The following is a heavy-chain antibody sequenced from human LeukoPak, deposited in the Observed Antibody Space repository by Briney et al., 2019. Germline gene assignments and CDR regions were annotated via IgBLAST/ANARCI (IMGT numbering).Heavy chain of an antibody. CDR3: AREPITMPRGYYYHYMDV. J-gene: IGHJ6*03. D-gene: IGHD3-10*01. V-gene: IGHV1-2*02. Sequence: PMASVKVSCKASGYTFTGYYMHWVRQAPGQGLEWMGWINPNSGGTNYAQKFQGRVTMARDTSISTAYMELRRLRSDDTALYYCAREPITMPRGYYYHYMDVWGEGTTVTVSS. CDR2: INPNSGGT. CDR1: GYTFTGYY.